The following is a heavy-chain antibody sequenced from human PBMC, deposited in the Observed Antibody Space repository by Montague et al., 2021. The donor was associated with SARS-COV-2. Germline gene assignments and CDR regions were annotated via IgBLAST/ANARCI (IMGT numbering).Heavy chain of an antibody. D-gene: IGHD4-17*01. CDR2: IYYSGST. Sequence: SETLSLTCTVSGGSISSSSCYWGWIRQPPGKGLEWIGCIYYSGSTYYYPSLKSRVTISVDTSKNQFSLKLSSVTAADTAVYYCARLMTTVSYYYGMDVWGLGITVTVS. V-gene: IGHV4-39*01. CDR1: GGSISSSSCY. J-gene: IGHJ6*02. CDR3: ARLMTTVSYYYGMDV.